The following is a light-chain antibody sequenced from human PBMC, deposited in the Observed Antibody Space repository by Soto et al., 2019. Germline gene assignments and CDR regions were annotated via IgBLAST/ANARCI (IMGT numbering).Light chain of an antibody. CDR2: AAS. Sequence: DIQMTQSPSSLSASVGDRVSITCRASQGIRSDLGWYQHKPGKAPKRLVYAASSLQTGVPSRFSRSGSGTEFTLTISSLQPEDCATYFCVQHNSYPWTFGQGTKVEIK. CDR3: VQHNSYPWT. CDR1: QGIRSD. J-gene: IGKJ1*01. V-gene: IGKV1-17*01.